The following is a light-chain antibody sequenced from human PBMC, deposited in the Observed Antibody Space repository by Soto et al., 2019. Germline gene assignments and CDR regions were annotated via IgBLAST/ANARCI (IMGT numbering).Light chain of an antibody. CDR3: MQALQTPIT. V-gene: IGKV2-28*01. CDR1: QSLLHSNGYNY. J-gene: IGKJ5*01. CDR2: LGS. Sequence: IFMTQSPLSLPVTPGYPASISCSSSQSLLHSNGYNYLDWYLQKPGQSPQLLIYLGSNRASGVPDRFSGSGSGTDFTLKISRVEAEDVGVYYCMQALQTPITFGQGTRLEIK.